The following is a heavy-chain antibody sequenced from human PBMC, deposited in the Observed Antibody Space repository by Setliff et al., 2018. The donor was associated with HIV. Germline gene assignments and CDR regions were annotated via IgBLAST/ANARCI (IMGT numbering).Heavy chain of an antibody. CDR1: GYTFNTYG. V-gene: IGHV1-18*01. Sequence: ASVKVSCKTSGYTFNTYGLSWVRQAPGQGLEWMGWISTSNGNAKYAQMFQGRVTMTTDTSTSTAYMELRSLRPDDTAVYYCARDIGYCRGDKFPGFDYWGQGTLVTVSS. J-gene: IGHJ4*02. D-gene: IGHD2-15*01. CDR2: ISTSNGNA. CDR3: ARDIGYCRGDKFPGFDY.